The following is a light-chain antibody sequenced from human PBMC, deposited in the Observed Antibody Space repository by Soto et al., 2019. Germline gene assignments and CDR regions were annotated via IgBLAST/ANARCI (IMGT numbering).Light chain of an antibody. CDR1: QDINNY. CDR2: DAS. J-gene: IGKJ1*01. Sequence: DIQMTQSPSSLSSSVGCRFTITCHSSQDINNYLNWYQQKPGKAPKLLIYDASNLETGVPSRFSGSGSGTDFTFTISSLQPEDIATYYCQQYDNLPPTWTFGQGTKVDIK. V-gene: IGKV1-33*01. CDR3: QQYDNLPPTWT.